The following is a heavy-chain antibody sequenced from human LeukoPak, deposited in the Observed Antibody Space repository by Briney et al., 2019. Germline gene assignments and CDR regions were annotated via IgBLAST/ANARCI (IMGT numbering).Heavy chain of an antibody. J-gene: IGHJ4*02. CDR1: GFTVSDYY. D-gene: IGHD2-15*01. V-gene: IGHV3-23*01. CDR3: AKQLGYCSDGSCYFPY. CDR2: ISNNGGYT. Sequence: GGSLRVSCAASGFTVSDYYMSWIRQAPGKGLEWVSAISNNGGYTYYADSVQGRFTISRDNSKSTLCLQMNSLRAEDTAVYYCAKQLGYCSDGSCYFPYWGQGTLVTVSS.